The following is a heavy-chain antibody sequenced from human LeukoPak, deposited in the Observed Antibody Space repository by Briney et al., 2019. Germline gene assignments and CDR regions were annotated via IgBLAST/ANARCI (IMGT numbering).Heavy chain of an antibody. V-gene: IGHV3-13*01. Sequence: GGSLRLSCAASGFTFSTYDMHWVRQATGKGLEWVSTITSAGDRYYPGSVKGRFTISRDNAKNSLYLQMNSLRAEDTAVYYCAREADPLDPWGQGTLVTVSS. CDR1: GFTFSTYD. J-gene: IGHJ5*02. CDR2: ITSAGDR. CDR3: AREADPLDP.